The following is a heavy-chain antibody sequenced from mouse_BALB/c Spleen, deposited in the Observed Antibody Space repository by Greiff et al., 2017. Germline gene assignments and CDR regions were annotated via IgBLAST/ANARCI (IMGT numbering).Heavy chain of an antibody. Sequence: QVQLQQSGAELARPGASVKMSCKASGYTFTSYTMHWVKQRPGQGLEWIGYINPSSGYTNYNQKFKDKATLTADKSSSTAYMQLSSLTSEDSAVYYCARKGGYDVHDWWFDVWGAGTTVTVSS. J-gene: IGHJ1*01. CDR2: INPSSGYT. V-gene: IGHV1-4*01. D-gene: IGHD2-2*01. CDR3: ARKGGYDVHDWWFDV. CDR1: GYTFTSYT.